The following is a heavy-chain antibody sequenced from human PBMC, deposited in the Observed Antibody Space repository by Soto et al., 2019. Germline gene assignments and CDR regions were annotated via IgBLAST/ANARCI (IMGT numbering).Heavy chain of an antibody. D-gene: IGHD6-13*01. CDR1: GGSISSGGYY. CDR2: IYYSGST. V-gene: IGHV4-31*03. CDR3: ATGAAAGAPHYYYYHGMDI. Sequence: SETLSLTCTVSGGSISSGGYYWSWIRQHPGKGLEWIGYIYYSGSTYYNPSLKSRVTISVDTSKNQFSLKLSSVTAADTAVYYSATGAAAGAPHYYYYHGMDIWDPGTTLAASS. J-gene: IGHJ6*02.